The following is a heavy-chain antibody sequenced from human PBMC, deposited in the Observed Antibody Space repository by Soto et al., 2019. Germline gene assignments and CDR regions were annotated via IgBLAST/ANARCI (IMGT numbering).Heavy chain of an antibody. CDR3: ARDHLSGYSSSWYVDY. CDR1: GYTFTSYY. CDR2: INPSGGST. V-gene: IGHV1-46*01. J-gene: IGHJ4*02. D-gene: IGHD6-13*01. Sequence: GASVKVSCKASGYTFTSYYMHWVRQAPGQGLEWMGIINPSGGSTSYAQKFQGRVTMTRDTSTSTVYMELSSLRSEDTAVYYCARDHLSGYSSSWYVDYWGQGTLVTVSS.